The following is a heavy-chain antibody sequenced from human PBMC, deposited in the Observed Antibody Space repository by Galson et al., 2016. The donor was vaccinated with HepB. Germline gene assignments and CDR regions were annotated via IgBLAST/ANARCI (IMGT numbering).Heavy chain of an antibody. CDR3: AKDSGGHNWFDP. J-gene: IGHJ5*02. CDR1: RFTFSTYG. Sequence: SLRLSCAASRFTFSTYGMHWVRQAPGKGLEWVSVISYDGSIKYYADSVKGRFTISRDNSKNKMYLQMNSLRAEDTAVYFCAKDSGGHNWFDPWGQGTLVTVS. V-gene: IGHV3-30*18. D-gene: IGHD3-16*01. CDR2: ISYDGSIK.